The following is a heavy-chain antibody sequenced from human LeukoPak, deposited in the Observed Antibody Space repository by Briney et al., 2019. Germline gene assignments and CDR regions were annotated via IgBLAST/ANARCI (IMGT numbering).Heavy chain of an antibody. V-gene: IGHV1-46*01. Sequence: ASVKVSCKASGYTFSIYNMHWVRQAPGQGLEWMGIINPSDGTSYAQKLQGRITLTRDTSTLYMELSSLRSEDTAVYYCAREGVAGTGLDYWGQGTPVTVSS. J-gene: IGHJ4*02. D-gene: IGHD6-13*01. CDR2: INPSDGT. CDR1: GYTFSIYN. CDR3: AREGVAGTGLDY.